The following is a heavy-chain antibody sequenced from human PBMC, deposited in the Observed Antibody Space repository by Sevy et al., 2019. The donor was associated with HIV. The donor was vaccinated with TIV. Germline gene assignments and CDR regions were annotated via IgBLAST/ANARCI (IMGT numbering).Heavy chain of an antibody. J-gene: IGHJ4*02. Sequence: GGSLRLSCAASGFTFNTYAMDWVRQAPGKGLEWVSSVSGSGDSTYFADSVQGRFTISRDNSKNTVYLQMNSLRAEDTAVYFCAKARPWSSSGWDYFDYWGQRTLVTVSS. CDR1: GFTFNTYA. V-gene: IGHV3-23*01. D-gene: IGHD6-19*01. CDR3: AKARPWSSSGWDYFDY. CDR2: VSGSGDST.